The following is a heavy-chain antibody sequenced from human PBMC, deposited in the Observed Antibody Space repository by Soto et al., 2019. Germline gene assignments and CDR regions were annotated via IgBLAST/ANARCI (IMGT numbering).Heavy chain of an antibody. J-gene: IGHJ4*02. CDR3: ARRVVPFDY. Sequence: EVQLVESGGGLVQPGGSLRLSCAASGFTFSSYEMNWVRQAPGKGLEWVSYISSSGSTIYYADSVKGRFTISRDNAKNALYRQMNSLRAEDTAVYYCARRVVPFDYWGQGTLVTVSS. CDR1: GFTFSSYE. D-gene: IGHD2-15*01. V-gene: IGHV3-48*03. CDR2: ISSSGSTI.